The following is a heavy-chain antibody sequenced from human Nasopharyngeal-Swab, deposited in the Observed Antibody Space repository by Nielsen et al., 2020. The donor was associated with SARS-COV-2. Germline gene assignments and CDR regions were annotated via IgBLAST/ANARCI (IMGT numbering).Heavy chain of an antibody. Sequence: GESLKISCAASGFTFSSYSMNWVRQAPGKGLEWISSISSSSSYIYYADSVKGRFTISRDNAKNSLYLQMNSLRAEDTAVYYCARDQGYSYGSYLDYWGQGTLVTVSS. J-gene: IGHJ4*02. CDR3: ARDQGYSYGSYLDY. CDR2: ISSSSSYI. CDR1: GFTFSSYS. D-gene: IGHD5-18*01. V-gene: IGHV3-21*01.